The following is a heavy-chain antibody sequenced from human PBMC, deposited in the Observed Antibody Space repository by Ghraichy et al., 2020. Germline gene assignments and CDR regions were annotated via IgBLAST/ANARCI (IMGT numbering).Heavy chain of an antibody. J-gene: IGHJ4*02. CDR1: GGSISSSSYY. CDR2: IYYSGST. CDR3: ARSPTGYSSGWYSGFFDY. Sequence: SETLSLTCTVSGGSISSSSYYWCWIRQPPGKGLEWIGSIYYSGSTYYNPSLKSRVTISVDTSKNQFSLKLSSVTAADTAVYYCARSPTGYSSGWYSGFFDYWGQGTLVTVSS. V-gene: IGHV4-39*01. D-gene: IGHD6-19*01.